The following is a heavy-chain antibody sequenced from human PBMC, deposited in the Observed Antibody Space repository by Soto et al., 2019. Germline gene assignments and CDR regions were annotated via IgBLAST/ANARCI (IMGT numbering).Heavy chain of an antibody. D-gene: IGHD6-13*01. J-gene: IGHJ3*02. V-gene: IGHV1-18*01. CDR1: GYTFTSHG. CDR2: INTYNGNT. CDR3: ARDLLYSTRSTVRFDI. Sequence: VQLVQSGVEVKKPGASVKVSCKASGYTFTSHGISWERQAPGQGLEWMGWINTYNGNTNYAQKVQGRVTMTTETSTSTAYMELRSLRSDDTAVYYCARDLLYSTRSTVRFDIWGQGTMLTVSS.